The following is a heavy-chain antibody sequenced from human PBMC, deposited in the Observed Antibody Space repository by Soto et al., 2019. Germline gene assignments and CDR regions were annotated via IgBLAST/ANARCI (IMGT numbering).Heavy chain of an antibody. V-gene: IGHV4-59*01. CDR3: ARGVLH. CDR1: GDSISSYY. J-gene: IGHJ4*01. Sequence: ETLSLTCTVSGDSISSYYWSWIRQPPGKGLEWVGYFYYSGRTNYNPSLKSRVTISGDTSRNQLSLRLRSVTAADTAVYYCARGVLHWGQGTLVTVSS. CDR2: FYYSGRT.